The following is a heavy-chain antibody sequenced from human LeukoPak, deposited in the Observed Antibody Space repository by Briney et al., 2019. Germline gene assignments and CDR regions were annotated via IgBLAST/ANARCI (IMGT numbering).Heavy chain of an antibody. D-gene: IGHD6-6*01. CDR3: ARDRGSSSHYFDY. Sequence: PGKSLRLSCAASGFTFRSHGMHWVRQAPGKGLEWVGVILYDGSDSYYTDSVKGRFTLSRDNPKNTLYLQMNSLRAEDTAVYFCARDRGSSSHYFDYWGQGALVTVSS. J-gene: IGHJ4*02. V-gene: IGHV3-33*05. CDR1: GFTFRSHG. CDR2: ILYDGSDS.